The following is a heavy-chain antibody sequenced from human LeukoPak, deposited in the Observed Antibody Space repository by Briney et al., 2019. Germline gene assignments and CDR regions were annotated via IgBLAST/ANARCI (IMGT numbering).Heavy chain of an antibody. CDR3: ARGWFGGQRFDP. V-gene: IGHV3-74*01. Sequence: GGSLRLSCAASGFTVSNNYMSWVRQAPGKGLVWVSCINSDGSSTSYADSVKGRFTISRDNAKNTLYLQMNSLRAEDTAVYYCARGWFGGQRFDPWGQGTLVTVSS. D-gene: IGHD3-10*01. J-gene: IGHJ5*02. CDR1: GFTVSNNY. CDR2: INSDGSST.